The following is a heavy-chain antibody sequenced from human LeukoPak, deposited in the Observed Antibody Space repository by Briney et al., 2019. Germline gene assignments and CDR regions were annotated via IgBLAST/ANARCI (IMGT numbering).Heavy chain of an antibody. J-gene: IGHJ4*02. CDR2: IYYSGST. D-gene: IGHD1-26*01. V-gene: IGHV4-61*08. Sequence: SETLSLTCTVSGGSISSGGYYWSWIRQPPGKGLEWIGYIYYSGSTNYNPFLKSRVTISVDTSKNQFSLKLSSVTAADTAVYYCAREGSGSYYFDYWGQGTLVTVSS. CDR3: AREGSGSYYFDY. CDR1: GGSISSGGYY.